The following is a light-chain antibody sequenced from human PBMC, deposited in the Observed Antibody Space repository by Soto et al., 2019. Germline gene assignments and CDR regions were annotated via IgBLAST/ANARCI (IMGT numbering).Light chain of an antibody. V-gene: IGKV3D-15*01. J-gene: IGKJ1*01. CDR2: AAS. CDR3: LQYNKWPRT. CDR1: HSINTSF. Sequence: EIVLTQSPGTLSLSPGDRATLSCRASHSINTSFLAWFQQKPGQAPRLLIYAASTRATGIPARFSGSGSGTEFTLSISSLQSEDFAVYYCLQYNKWPRTFGQGTKVDIK.